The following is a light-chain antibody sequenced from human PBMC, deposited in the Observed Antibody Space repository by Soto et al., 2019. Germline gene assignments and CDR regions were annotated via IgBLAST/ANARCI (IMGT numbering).Light chain of an antibody. J-gene: IGKJ4*01. Sequence: DIQMTQSPSTLSASVGDRVTITCRASQSINIWLAWYQQKPGKAPKSLISKASNLESGVPSRFSGSGSGTEFTLTISSLQPDDFASYYCQQYYSFPLTCGGGTKVEIK. CDR2: KAS. CDR3: QQYYSFPLT. V-gene: IGKV1-5*03. CDR1: QSINIW.